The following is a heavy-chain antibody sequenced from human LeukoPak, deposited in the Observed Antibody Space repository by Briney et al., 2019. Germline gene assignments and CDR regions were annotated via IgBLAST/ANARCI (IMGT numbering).Heavy chain of an antibody. CDR1: GGSFSGYY. CDR2: IYTSGSI. V-gene: IGHV4-4*07. Sequence: PSETLSLTCAVYGGSFSGYYWSWIRQPAGKGLEWIGRIYTSGSITYNPSLKSRVSMSVDTSKNQFSLKLSSVTAADTAVYYCARDSGTTGEVKFDPWGQGTLATVSS. D-gene: IGHD3-10*01. J-gene: IGHJ5*02. CDR3: ARDSGTTGEVKFDP.